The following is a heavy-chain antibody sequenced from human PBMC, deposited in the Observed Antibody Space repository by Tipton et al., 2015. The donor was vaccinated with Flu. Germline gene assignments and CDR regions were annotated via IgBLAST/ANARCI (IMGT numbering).Heavy chain of an antibody. D-gene: IGHD2-2*01. J-gene: IGHJ6*02. V-gene: IGHV3-30*18. CDR3: TKGDCSSTSCYEMDV. CDR2: ISYDGNGK. Sequence: SLRLSCAASGFSFRTYAMHWVRQAPGKGLEWVAVISYDGNGKYYADSVKGPFTISRDNSENTLYLQMNSLRGEDTAVYFCTKGDCSSTSCYEMDVWGQGTTVIVSS. CDR1: GFSFRTYA.